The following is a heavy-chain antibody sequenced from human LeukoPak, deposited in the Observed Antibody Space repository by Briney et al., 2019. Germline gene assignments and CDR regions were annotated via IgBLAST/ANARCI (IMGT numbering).Heavy chain of an antibody. J-gene: IGHJ4*02. CDR3: AKVGMAGALYFLDY. Sequence: GGSLRLSCAASGFTFNSYAMSWVRQAPGKGLEWVSLITGSGGAPYYAGSVKCRFTISRDNSKKTLYLQMNSLRAEDTALYYCAKVGMAGALYFLDYWGQGTLVTVSS. D-gene: IGHD1-26*01. CDR1: GFTFNSYA. CDR2: ITGSGGAP. V-gene: IGHV3-23*01.